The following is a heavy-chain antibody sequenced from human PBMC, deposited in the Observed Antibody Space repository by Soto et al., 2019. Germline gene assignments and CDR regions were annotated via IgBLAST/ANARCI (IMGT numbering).Heavy chain of an antibody. V-gene: IGHV3-23*01. Sequence: GGSLRLSCAASGFTFSSYAMSWVRQAPGKGLEWVSAISGSGGSTYYADSVKGRFTISRDNSKNTLYLQMNSLRAEDTAVYYCAKDAAAAGTLYYYYYGMDVWGQGTTVTVSS. J-gene: IGHJ6*02. D-gene: IGHD6-13*01. CDR2: ISGSGGST. CDR3: AKDAAAAGTLYYYYYGMDV. CDR1: GFTFSSYA.